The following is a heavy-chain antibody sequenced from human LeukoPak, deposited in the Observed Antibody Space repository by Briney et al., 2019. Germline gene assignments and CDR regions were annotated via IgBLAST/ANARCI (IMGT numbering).Heavy chain of an antibody. Sequence: GESLKISCKGSGYTFHSYWIAWVRQMPGKGLEWMGIIYPGDSDTRYSPSFQGQVTISADKSIRTAYLQWSSLKASDTAMYYCARHSSGYYYVDWFDPWGQGTLVTVSS. CDR2: IYPGDSDT. CDR1: GYTFHSYW. D-gene: IGHD3-22*01. J-gene: IGHJ5*02. V-gene: IGHV5-51*01. CDR3: ARHSSGYYYVDWFDP.